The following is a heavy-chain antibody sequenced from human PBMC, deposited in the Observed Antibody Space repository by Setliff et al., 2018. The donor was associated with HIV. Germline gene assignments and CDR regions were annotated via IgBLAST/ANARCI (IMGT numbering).Heavy chain of an antibody. D-gene: IGHD3-16*01. CDR1: GFTFNSYA. Sequence: GGSLRLSCAASGFTFNSYAMHWVRQAPGKGLQWVSVISYDGNNKKYADSVKGRFTISRDNSKTMVFLRMNSLRPEDSAMYYCVRGETYAHWPKGDYWGQGTLVTVSS. CDR3: VRGETYAHWPKGDY. V-gene: IGHV3-30*14. J-gene: IGHJ4*02. CDR2: ISYDGNNK.